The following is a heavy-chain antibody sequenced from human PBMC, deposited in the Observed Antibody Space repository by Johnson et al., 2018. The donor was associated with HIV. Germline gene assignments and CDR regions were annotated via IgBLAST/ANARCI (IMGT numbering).Heavy chain of an antibody. J-gene: IGHJ3*02. D-gene: IGHD2-2*01. Sequence: VQLVESGGDLVRPGGSLRLSCAPSGFTFDDYGISWVRQVPGKGLEWVSGINWNGGITYYADSVTGRFTISRDNAKNSLNLQMNNLRAEDTALYYCARVKYAVSNHEYNAFDIWGQGTMVTVSS. CDR3: ARVKYAVSNHEYNAFDI. V-gene: IGHV3-20*04. CDR1: GFTFDDYG. CDR2: INWNGGIT.